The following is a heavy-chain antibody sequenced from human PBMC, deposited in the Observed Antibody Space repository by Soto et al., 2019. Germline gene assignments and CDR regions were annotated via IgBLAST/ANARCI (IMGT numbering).Heavy chain of an antibody. V-gene: IGHV3-66*01. D-gene: IGHD5-12*01. J-gene: IGHJ4*02. CDR2: IYSGGST. CDR1: GFTDSSNY. Sequence: TGGSLRLSCTASGFTDSSNYMSWVRQAPGKGLEWVSVIYSGGSTYYADSVKGRFTISRDNSKNTLYLQMNSLRAEDTAVYYCARESTIGYHFDYWGQGTLVTVSS. CDR3: ARESTIGYHFDY.